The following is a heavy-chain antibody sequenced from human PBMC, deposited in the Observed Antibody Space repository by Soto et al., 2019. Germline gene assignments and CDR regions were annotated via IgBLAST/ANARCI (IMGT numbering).Heavy chain of an antibody. D-gene: IGHD6-19*01. CDR2: ISSSGSTI. CDR3: ARDKQWLGGFDY. CDR1: GFTFSSYE. J-gene: IGHJ4*02. Sequence: EVQLVESGGGLVQPGGSLRLSCAASGFTFSSYEMNWVRQAPGKGLEWVSYISSSGSTIYHADSVKGRFTISRDNAKNSLYLQMNSLRAEDTAVYYCARDKQWLGGFDYWGQGTLVTVSS. V-gene: IGHV3-48*03.